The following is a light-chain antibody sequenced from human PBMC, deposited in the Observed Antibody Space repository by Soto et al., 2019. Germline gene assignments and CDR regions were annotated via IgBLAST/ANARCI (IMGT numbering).Light chain of an antibody. CDR3: QQGFNTPRT. CDR1: QSISTY. V-gene: IGKV1-39*01. CDR2: AAS. Sequence: DIQVTQSPSSLSASVGDRVTITCRASQSISTYLNWYQQKPGKAPKLLIYAASNLHSGVPSRFSGSGSGTGFTLTISSLQPEDFAIYYCQQGFNTPRTFGQGTKVDIK. J-gene: IGKJ1*01.